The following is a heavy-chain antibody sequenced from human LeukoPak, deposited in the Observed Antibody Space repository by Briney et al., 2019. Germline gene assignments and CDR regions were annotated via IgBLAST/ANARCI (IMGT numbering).Heavy chain of an antibody. J-gene: IGHJ4*02. Sequence: GRSLRLSCAASGFTFDDYAMHWVRQAPGKGLEWVSGISWNSGSIGYADSVRGRFTISRDNAKNSLYLQMNSLRAEDTALYYCAKDSDSYGLDYWGQGTLVTVSS. CDR2: ISWNSGSI. CDR3: AKDSDSYGLDY. CDR1: GFTFDDYA. V-gene: IGHV3-9*01. D-gene: IGHD5-18*01.